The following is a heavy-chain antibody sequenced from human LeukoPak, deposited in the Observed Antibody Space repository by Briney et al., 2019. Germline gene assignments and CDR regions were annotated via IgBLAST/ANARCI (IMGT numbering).Heavy chain of an antibody. D-gene: IGHD1-26*01. V-gene: IGHV1-46*01. CDR3: ARDLEEWELLSAFDI. CDR2: INPSGGST. CDR1: GYTFIAYY. Sequence: GASVKVSCKASGYTFIAYYMHWVRQAPGQGLEWMGIINPSGGSTSYAQKFQGRVTMTRDMSTSTVYMELSSLRSEDTAVYYCARDLEEWELLSAFDIWGQGTMVTVSS. J-gene: IGHJ3*02.